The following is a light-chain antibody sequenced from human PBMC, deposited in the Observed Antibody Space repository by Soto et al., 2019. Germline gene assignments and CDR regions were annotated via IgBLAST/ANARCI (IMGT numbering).Light chain of an antibody. J-gene: IGKJ3*01. Sequence: IVLTQSPGTLPLSPGERATLSCRASQSVSSRDLAWYQQIPGQAPRLLIYGASSRATGIPDRFSGSGSGTDFTLTISRLEPEDFAVYYCQYYGSSLRTFGPGTKVDIK. CDR1: QSVSSRD. V-gene: IGKV3-20*01. CDR3: QYYGSSLRT. CDR2: GAS.